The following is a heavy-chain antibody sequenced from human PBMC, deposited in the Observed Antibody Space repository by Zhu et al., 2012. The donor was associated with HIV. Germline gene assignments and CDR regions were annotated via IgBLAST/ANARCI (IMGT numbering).Heavy chain of an antibody. D-gene: IGHD7-27*01. Sequence: VQLQQWGAGLLKPSETLSLTCAVYGGSFSGYYWAWIRRPPGKGLEWIGEITHIGITEYTPSLTSRVTISVDPSKNQFSLKMRSVTAADTAVYYCSRRPVGTRWGATYFHYYGSDVWGQGTTVIVSS. J-gene: IGHJ6*02. CDR3: SRRPVGTRWGATYFHYYGSDV. V-gene: IGHV4-34*02. CDR1: GGSFSGYY. CDR2: ITHIGIT.